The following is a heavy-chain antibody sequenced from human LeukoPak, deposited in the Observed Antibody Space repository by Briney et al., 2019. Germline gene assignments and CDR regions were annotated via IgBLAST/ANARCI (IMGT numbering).Heavy chain of an antibody. J-gene: IGHJ4*02. CDR3: ARDGFGTGSN. CDR2: IKQDGSEK. D-gene: IGHD3-16*01. CDR1: GLTFSNYW. V-gene: IGHV3-7*03. Sequence: GGSLRLSCAASGLTFSNYWMDWVRRAPGKGLEWVANIKQDGSEKNYVDSVKGRFIISRDNAKNSLYLQMNTLRADDTAVYYCARDGFGTGSNWGQGTLVTVSS.